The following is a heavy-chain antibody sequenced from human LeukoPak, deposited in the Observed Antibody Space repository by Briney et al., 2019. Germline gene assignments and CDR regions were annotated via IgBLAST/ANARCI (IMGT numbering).Heavy chain of an antibody. V-gene: IGHV3-9*01. CDR3: AKAAFRGSGGATYLGY. CDR2: ISWNSGSI. CDR1: GFTVDDYA. J-gene: IGHJ4*02. D-gene: IGHD1-26*01. Sequence: LRLSCAASGFTVDDYALHGVRQAPGQGLEGVAGISWNSGSIGYADSVKDRFTIYRDNAKNSRYLEMNSLRAEDAALYYCAKAAFRGSGGATYLGYWGQGALVTDSS.